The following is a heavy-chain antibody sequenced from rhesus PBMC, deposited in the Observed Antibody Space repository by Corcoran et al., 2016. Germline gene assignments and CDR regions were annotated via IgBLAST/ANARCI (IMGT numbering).Heavy chain of an antibody. Sequence: QVTLKESGPALVKPTQTLTLTCTFSWFSISTSGMGVGWSRQPPGKALEWLALIYWDDGKTYSTSLTSRLTISKDTSKNQVVLTMTNMDPVDTATYYCARSSVVVASEYFEFWGQGALVTVSS. D-gene: IGHD2-21*01. V-gene: IGHV2-174*01. CDR1: WFSISTSGMG. CDR2: IYWDDGK. CDR3: ARSSVVVASEYFEF. J-gene: IGHJ1*01.